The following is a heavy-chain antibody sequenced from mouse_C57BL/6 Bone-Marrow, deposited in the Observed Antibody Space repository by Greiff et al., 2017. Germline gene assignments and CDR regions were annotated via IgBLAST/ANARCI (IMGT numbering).Heavy chain of an antibody. D-gene: IGHD1-1*01. V-gene: IGHV5-6*02. J-gene: IGHJ1*03. CDR3: ARHPVITTVSHWYFDV. CDR1: GFTFSSYG. Sequence: DVKLVESGGDLVKPGGSLKLSCAASGFTFSSYGMSWVRQTPDKRLEWVATISSGGSYTYYPDSVKGRFTISRDNAKNTLYLQMSSLKSEDTAMYYCARHPVITTVSHWYFDVWGTGTTVTGSS. CDR2: ISSGGSYT.